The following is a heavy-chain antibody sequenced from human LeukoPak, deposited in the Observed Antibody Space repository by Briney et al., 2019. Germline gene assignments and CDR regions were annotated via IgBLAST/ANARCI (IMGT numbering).Heavy chain of an antibody. CDR1: GFTFDDYA. CDR2: ISWNSGSI. V-gene: IGHV3-9*01. D-gene: IGHD5-18*01. J-gene: IGHJ5*02. Sequence: GGSLRLSCAASGFTFDDYAMHWVRQAPGKGLEWVSGISWNSGSIGYADSVKGRSTISRDNAKNSLYLQMNSLRAEDTALYYCAKDSGYSYGHGWFDPWGQGTLVTVSS. CDR3: AKDSGYSYGHGWFDP.